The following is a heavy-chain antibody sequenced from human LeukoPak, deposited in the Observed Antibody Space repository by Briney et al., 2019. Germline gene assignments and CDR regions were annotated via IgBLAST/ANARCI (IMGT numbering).Heavy chain of an antibody. CDR1: GGPFSGYY. CDR3: ARSQQREDYVPNYFDY. D-gene: IGHD4-17*01. V-gene: IGHV4-34*01. Sequence: SETLSLTCAVYGGPFSGYYWTWIRQPPRKGLEWIGEINHSGSTNYNPSLKSRVTISVDTSKNQFSLKLSSVTAADTAVYYCARSQQREDYVPNYFDYWGQGTLVTVSS. J-gene: IGHJ4*02. CDR2: INHSGST.